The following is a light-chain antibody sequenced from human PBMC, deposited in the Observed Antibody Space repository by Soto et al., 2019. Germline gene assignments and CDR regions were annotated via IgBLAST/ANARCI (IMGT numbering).Light chain of an antibody. CDR1: SSDVGGYNY. CDR3: SSYTSGSTWV. J-gene: IGLJ3*02. Sequence: QSALTQPASVSGSPGQSITISCTGTSSDVGGYNYVSWYQQHPGKAPKLMIYEVSNRPSGVSNRLSGSKSGNTASLTISGLQAEEEADYYCSSYTSGSTWVFGGGTKVTVL. V-gene: IGLV2-14*01. CDR2: EVS.